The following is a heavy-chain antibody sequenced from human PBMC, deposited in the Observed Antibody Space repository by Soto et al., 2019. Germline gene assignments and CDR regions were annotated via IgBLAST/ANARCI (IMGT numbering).Heavy chain of an antibody. CDR2: INHSGST. CDR3: AMRGYDFWSGYFWANDAFDI. D-gene: IGHD3-3*01. J-gene: IGHJ3*02. Sequence: SETLSLTCAVYGGSFSGYYWGWIRQPPGKGLEWIGEINHSGSTNYNPSLKSRVSISVDTSKNQFSLKLSSVTAADTAVYYCAMRGYDFWSGYFWANDAFDIWGQGTMVTVSS. CDR1: GGSFSGYY. V-gene: IGHV4-34*01.